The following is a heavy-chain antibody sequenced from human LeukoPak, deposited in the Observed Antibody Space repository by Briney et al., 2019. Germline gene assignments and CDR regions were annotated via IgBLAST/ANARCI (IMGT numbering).Heavy chain of an antibody. CDR3: AKDVPELLHFRGNWFDP. Sequence: PGRSLRLSCAASGFTFSSYAMSWVRQAPGKGLEWVSAISGSGGSTYYADSVKGRFTISRDNSKNTLYLQMNSLRAEDTAVYYCAKDVPELLHFRGNWFDPWGQGTLVTVSS. CDR1: GFTFSSYA. CDR2: ISGSGGST. D-gene: IGHD1-26*01. V-gene: IGHV3-23*01. J-gene: IGHJ5*02.